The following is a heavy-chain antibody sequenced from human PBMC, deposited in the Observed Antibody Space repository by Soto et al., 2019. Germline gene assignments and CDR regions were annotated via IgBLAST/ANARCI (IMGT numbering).Heavy chain of an antibody. D-gene: IGHD6-13*01. J-gene: IGHJ3*01. CDR2: INPSGGST. V-gene: IGHV1-46*01. CDR3: ARGSRPYDAYDF. Sequence: QVQLVQSGAEVTKPGASVKVSCKTSGYTFTSHYIHWVRQAPGQGLQWMAIINPSGGSTTYAQNFQGRVTVTSDTSTTTVSMELSGLRPDDTAVYYCARGSRPYDAYDFWGQGTMLTVSS. CDR1: GYTFTSHY.